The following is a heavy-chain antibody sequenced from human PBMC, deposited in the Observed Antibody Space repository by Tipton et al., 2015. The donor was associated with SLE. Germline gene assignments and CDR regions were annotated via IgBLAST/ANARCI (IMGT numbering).Heavy chain of an antibody. CDR1: GGSFSGYY. J-gene: IGHJ4*02. Sequence: TLSLTCAVYGGSFSGYYWSWIRQPPGKGLEWIGEINHSGSTNYNPSLKSRVTISVDTSKNQFSLKLSSVTAADTAVYYCAKRGYGDPGVDYWGQGTLLTVSS. CDR2: INHSGST. CDR3: AKRGYGDPGVDY. D-gene: IGHD4-17*01. V-gene: IGHV4-34*01.